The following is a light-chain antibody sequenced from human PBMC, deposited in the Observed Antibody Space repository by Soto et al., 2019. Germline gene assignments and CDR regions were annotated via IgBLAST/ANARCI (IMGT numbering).Light chain of an antibody. V-gene: IGLV1-40*01. CDR2: HNN. J-gene: IGLJ1*01. CDR1: SSNIGAGYH. CDR3: SSYTSGSTPYV. Sequence: QSVLAQPPSVSGAPGQRVTISCTGTSSNIGAGYHVHWYQQHPGIAPKLLISHNNNRPSGVPDRFSGSKSDTSASLAITGLQADDEADYYCSSYTSGSTPYVFGTGTKVIVL.